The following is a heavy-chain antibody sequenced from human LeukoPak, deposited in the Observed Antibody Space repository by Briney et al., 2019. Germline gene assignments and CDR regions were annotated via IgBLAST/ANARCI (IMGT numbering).Heavy chain of an antibody. D-gene: IGHD3-22*01. J-gene: IGHJ4*02. CDR1: GASISSNNW. Sequence: SETLSLTCDVSGASISSNNWWSWVRQPPGKGLEWIGYIYYSGSTNYNPSLKSRVTISVDTSKNQFSLKLSSVTAADTAVYYCARLDYYDSSGYYYLDYWGQGTLVTVSS. CDR2: IYYSGST. V-gene: IGHV4-4*02. CDR3: ARLDYYDSSGYYYLDY.